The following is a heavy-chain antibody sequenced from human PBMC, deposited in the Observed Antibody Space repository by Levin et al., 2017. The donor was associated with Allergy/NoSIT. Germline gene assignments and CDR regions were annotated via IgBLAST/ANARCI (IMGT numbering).Heavy chain of an antibody. D-gene: IGHD6-13*01. J-gene: IGHJ6*02. CDR3: AGGDSIALTAYAMDV. CDR1: GFTFNIHA. Sequence: PGGSLRLSCAASGFTFNIHALHWVRQAPGKGLEWVAVISYDARNKYYADSVKGRFSISRDDSKNTLYLQMNSLRAEDTAVYYCAGGDSIALTAYAMDVWGQGTRVTVSS. CDR2: ISYDARNK. V-gene: IGHV3-30*04.